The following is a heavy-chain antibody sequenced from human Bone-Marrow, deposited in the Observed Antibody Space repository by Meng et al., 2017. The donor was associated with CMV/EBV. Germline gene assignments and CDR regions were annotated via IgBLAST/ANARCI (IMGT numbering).Heavy chain of an antibody. CDR2: ISSSSSYI. D-gene: IGHD3-22*01. Sequence: GGSLRLSCAASGFTLSSYSMNWVRQAPGKGLEWVSSISSSSSYIYYADSVKGRFTISRDNAKNSLYLQMNSLRAEDTAVYYCARKSVVVGLRYWGQGTLVTVYS. V-gene: IGHV3-21*01. CDR3: ARKSVVVGLRY. J-gene: IGHJ4*02. CDR1: GFTLSSYS.